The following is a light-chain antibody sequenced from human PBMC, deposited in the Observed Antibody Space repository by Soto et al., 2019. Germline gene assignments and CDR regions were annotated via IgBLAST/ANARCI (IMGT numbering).Light chain of an antibody. CDR3: SSAAGSSTYV. J-gene: IGLJ1*01. CDR1: SSDVGTYNL. Sequence: QSALTQPASVSGSPGQSITISCTGTSSDVGTYNLVSWYQQHPGKAPKLMIYEGSKRPSGVSNRFSGSKSGNTASLTISGLPDEDAADYYCSSAAGSSTYVFGTGTKLTVL. CDR2: EGS. V-gene: IGLV2-23*01.